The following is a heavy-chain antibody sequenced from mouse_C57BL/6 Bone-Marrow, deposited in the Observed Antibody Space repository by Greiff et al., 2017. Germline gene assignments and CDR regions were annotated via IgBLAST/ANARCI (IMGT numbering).Heavy chain of an antibody. CDR3: ARQGYYAMDY. CDR1: GFTFSSYG. J-gene: IGHJ4*01. CDR2: ISSGGSYT. V-gene: IGHV5-6*01. Sequence: EVQVVESGGDLVKPGGSLKLSCAASGFTFSSYGMSWVRQTPDKRLEWVATISSGGSYTYYPDSVKGRFTISRENAKNTLYLQMSSLKSEDTAMYYCARQGYYAMDYWGQGTSVTVSS.